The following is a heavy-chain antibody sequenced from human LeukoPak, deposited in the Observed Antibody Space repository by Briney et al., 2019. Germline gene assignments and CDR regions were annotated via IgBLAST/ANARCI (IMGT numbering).Heavy chain of an antibody. CDR2: IYPGDSDT. CDR3: ARHDGGLSN. J-gene: IGHJ4*02. Sequence: GEFRQISCKGSGYNFTNYWIGWVRQMPGKGLEWMGIIYPGDSDTRNSPSSQGQVTISADKSISTAYLQWSSLKASDTAMYYCARHDGGLSNWGQGTLDPVSS. CDR1: GYNFTNYW. D-gene: IGHD4-23*01. V-gene: IGHV5-51*01.